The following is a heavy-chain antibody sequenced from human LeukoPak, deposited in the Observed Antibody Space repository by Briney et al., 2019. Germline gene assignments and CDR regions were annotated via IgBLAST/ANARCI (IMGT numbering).Heavy chain of an antibody. CDR3: ARETDGSSWHPRGVTN. V-gene: IGHV1-69*04. Sequence: SVKDSCKASGGTFSSYAISWVRQAPGQGLEWMGRIIPILGIANYAQKFQGRVTITADKSTSTAYMELSSLRSEDTAVYYCARETDGSSWHPRGVTNWGQGTLVTVSS. D-gene: IGHD6-13*01. CDR1: GGTFSSYA. CDR2: IIPILGIA. J-gene: IGHJ4*02.